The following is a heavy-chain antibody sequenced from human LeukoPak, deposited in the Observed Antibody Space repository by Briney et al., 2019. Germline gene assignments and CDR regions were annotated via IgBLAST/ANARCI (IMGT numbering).Heavy chain of an antibody. CDR3: AKDQGYCSSTSCR. Sequence: PGGSLRLSCAASGFTFTTYSMNWVRQAPGKGLEWVSAISGSGGSTYYADSVKGRFTISRDNSKNTLYLQMNSLRAEDTAVYYCAKDQGYCSSTSCRWGQGTLVTVSS. CDR1: GFTFTTYS. J-gene: IGHJ4*02. CDR2: ISGSGGST. D-gene: IGHD2-2*01. V-gene: IGHV3-23*01.